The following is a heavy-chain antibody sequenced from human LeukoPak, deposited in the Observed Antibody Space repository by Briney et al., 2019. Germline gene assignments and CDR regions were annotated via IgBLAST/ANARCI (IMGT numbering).Heavy chain of an antibody. Sequence: PSETLSLTCADSVGSFCGYYSSGIPHPPGRGVYCIRQINHSGSTNNNPSLKRRVTISADTTKKQYSLKLSSVTSADTAVYYCARGRRGKDSVVVPAAPRGVYFDYWGQGTLVTVSS. CDR2: INHSGST. CDR3: ARGRRGKDSVVVPAAPRGVYFDY. D-gene: IGHD2-2*01. J-gene: IGHJ4*02. CDR1: VGSFCGYY. V-gene: IGHV4-34*01.